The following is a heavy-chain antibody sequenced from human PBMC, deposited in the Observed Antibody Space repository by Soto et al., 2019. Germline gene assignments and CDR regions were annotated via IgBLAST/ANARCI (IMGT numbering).Heavy chain of an antibody. V-gene: IGHV4-4*02. D-gene: IGHD3-9*01. CDR2: IYHSGST. CDR3: ARQTGHLQWWFDL. J-gene: IGHJ5*02. Sequence: PSETLSLTCAVSGGSISSSNWWSWVRQPPGKGLEWIGEIYHSGSTNYNPSLKSRVTISVDNSKNQISLTLTSVTAADTALYFCARQTGHLQWWFDLWGQGVQVTVSS. CDR1: GGSISSSNW.